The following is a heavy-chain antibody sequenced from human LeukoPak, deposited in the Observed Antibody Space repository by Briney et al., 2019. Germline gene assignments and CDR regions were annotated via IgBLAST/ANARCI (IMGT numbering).Heavy chain of an antibody. CDR2: INPNSGGT. CDR1: GYTFTGYY. D-gene: IGHD6-19*01. J-gene: IGHJ4*02. V-gene: IGHV1-2*02. Sequence: ASVKVSCKASGYTFTGYYMHWVRQAPGQGLEWMGWINPNSGGTNYAQKLQGRVTVTTDTSTSTAYMELRSLRSDDTAVYYCARVGSRAVAGDAVDYWGQGTLVTVSS. CDR3: ARVGSRAVAGDAVDY.